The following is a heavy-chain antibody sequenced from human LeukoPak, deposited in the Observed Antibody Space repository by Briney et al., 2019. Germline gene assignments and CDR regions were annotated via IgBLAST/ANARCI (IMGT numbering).Heavy chain of an antibody. D-gene: IGHD4-11*01. CDR3: ARPKDSNWETLHH. CDR2: IIPNFRTS. J-gene: IGHJ1*01. Sequence: ASVKVSCKASGGTFSGYSIAWVRQAPGQGLEWMGGIIPNFRTSNCAQKFQGRVTFSTDESAGTGYLELSGLRSEDTAVYYCARPKDSNWETLHHWGQGTLVTVSS. V-gene: IGHV1-69*05. CDR1: GGTFSGYS.